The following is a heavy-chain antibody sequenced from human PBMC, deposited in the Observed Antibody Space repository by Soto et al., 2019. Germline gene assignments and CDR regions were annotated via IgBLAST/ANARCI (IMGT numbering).Heavy chain of an antibody. V-gene: IGHV1-45*02. D-gene: IGHD3-22*01. CDR1: GYTFTYRY. J-gene: IGHJ4*02. CDR2: ITPFNGNT. CDR3: AYYDSSGYYLAY. Sequence: QMQLVQSGAEVKKTGSSVKVSCKASGYTFTYRYLHWVRQAPGQALEWRGWITPFNGNTNYAQKFRDRVTITRDRSMSTAYMELSSLRSEDTAMYYCAYYDSSGYYLAYWGQGTLVTVSS.